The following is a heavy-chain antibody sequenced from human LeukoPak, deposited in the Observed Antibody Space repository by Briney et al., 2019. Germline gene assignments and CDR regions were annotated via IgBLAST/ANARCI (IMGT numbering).Heavy chain of an antibody. V-gene: IGHV4-31*03. CDR3: ARVTVTGCFDY. CDR1: GGTISSGGYY. D-gene: IGHD4-11*01. J-gene: IGHJ4*02. CDR2: IYYSGST. Sequence: PSQTVSLTCTVSGGTISSGGYYWSWIRQHPGKGLEWIGYIYYSGSTYYNPSLKSRVTISVDTSKNQFSLKLSSVTAADTAVYYCARVTVTGCFDYWGQGTLVTVSS.